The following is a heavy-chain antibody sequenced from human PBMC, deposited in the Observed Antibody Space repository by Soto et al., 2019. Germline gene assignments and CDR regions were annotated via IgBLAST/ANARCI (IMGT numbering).Heavy chain of an antibody. Sequence: ASVKVSCKXSRYTFSNFYIHWLPQAPGRGLEWMGILNPSGGSPTYPQRVQGRVTMAGDTSTSTVHMELITLRSEATAVYYCARSQVGRTVGDWGPGTTVTVS. J-gene: IGHJ6*02. CDR3: ARSQVGRTVGD. CDR2: LNPSGGSP. CDR1: RYTFSNFY. V-gene: IGHV1-46*01. D-gene: IGHD1-26*01.